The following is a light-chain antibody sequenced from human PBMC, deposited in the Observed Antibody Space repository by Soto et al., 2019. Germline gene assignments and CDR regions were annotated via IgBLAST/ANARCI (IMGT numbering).Light chain of an antibody. Sequence: QSVLAQPPSASGSPGQSVTISCTGTKNDSGVYDFVSWYQHHPGKAPRLSIYEVVQRPSGVPDRFSGSKSGNTASLTVSGLQAADAADYFCKSYAGSNTDVFGSGTKGTVL. CDR2: EVV. V-gene: IGLV2-8*01. CDR3: KSYAGSNTDV. J-gene: IGLJ1*01. CDR1: KNDSGVYDF.